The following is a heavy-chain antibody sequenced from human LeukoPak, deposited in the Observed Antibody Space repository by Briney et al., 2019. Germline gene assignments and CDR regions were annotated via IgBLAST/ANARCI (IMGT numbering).Heavy chain of an antibody. V-gene: IGHV3-7*01. CDR3: VTDVTGSNPYFFDY. J-gene: IGHJ4*02. D-gene: IGHD3-10*01. CDR2: IKEDGSEI. CDR1: GFNFSTYW. Sequence: GGSLRLFCAPSGFNFSTYWMTWVRHVPGKGLEWVANIKEDGSEIHYVDAVKGRFSISRDNAKTSLYLQMNSLSVADTAVYYCVTDVTGSNPYFFDYWGQGTLVTVSS.